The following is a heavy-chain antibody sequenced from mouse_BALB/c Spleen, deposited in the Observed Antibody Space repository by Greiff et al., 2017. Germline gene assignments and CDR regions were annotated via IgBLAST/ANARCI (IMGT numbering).Heavy chain of an antibody. Sequence: VKLMESGPELVRPGASVKMSCKASGYTFTSYWMHWVKQRPGQGLEWIGMIDPSNSETRLNQKFKDKATLNVDKSSNTAYMQLSSLTSEDSAVYYCARGNGYDRNYAMDYWGQGTSVTVSS. D-gene: IGHD2-2*01. CDR1: GYTFTSYW. J-gene: IGHJ4*01. CDR2: IDPSNSET. V-gene: IGHV1S127*01. CDR3: ARGNGYDRNYAMDY.